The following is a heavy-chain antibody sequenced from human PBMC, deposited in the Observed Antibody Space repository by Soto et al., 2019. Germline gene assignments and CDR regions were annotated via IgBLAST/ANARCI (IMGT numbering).Heavy chain of an antibody. CDR2: IKSKTDGGTT. D-gene: IGHD3-22*01. V-gene: IGHV3-15*07. J-gene: IGHJ4*02. CDR1: GFTFSNAW. CDR3: TTDPVTMIVVVPSSG. Sequence: KSGGSLRLSCAASGFTFSNAWMNWVRQAPGKGLEWVGRIKSKTDGGTTDYAAPVKGRFTISRDDSKNTLYLQMNSLKTEDTAVYYCTTDPVTMIVVVPSSGWGQGTLVTVSS.